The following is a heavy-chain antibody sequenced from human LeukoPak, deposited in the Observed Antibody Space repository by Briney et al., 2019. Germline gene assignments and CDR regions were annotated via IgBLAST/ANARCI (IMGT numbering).Heavy chain of an antibody. J-gene: IGHJ4*02. CDR1: GFTFSSYG. CDR3: AKSSYYDASGYYREYYFDS. D-gene: IGHD3-22*01. V-gene: IGHV3-23*01. CDR2: ISGSGGRT. Sequence: GGSLRLSCAASGFTFSSYGMSWVRQAPGKGLEWVSGISGSGGRTYYADSVKGRFTISRDKTKNTLYLQMNSLRAEDTAVYYCAKSSYYDASGYYREYYFDSWGQGTLVTVSS.